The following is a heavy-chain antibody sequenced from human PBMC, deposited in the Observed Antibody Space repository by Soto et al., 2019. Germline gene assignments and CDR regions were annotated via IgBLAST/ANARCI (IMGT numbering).Heavy chain of an antibody. CDR2: ISWNSGSI. V-gene: IGHV3-9*01. Sequence: EVQLVESGGGLVQPGRSLRLSCAASGFTFDDYAMHWVRQAPGKGLEWVSGISWNSGSIGYADSVKGRFTISRDNAKNSLYLQMNSLRAEDTALYYCATLYSSSWYRDYYYYGMDVWGQGTTVTASS. D-gene: IGHD6-13*01. CDR3: ATLYSSSWYRDYYYYGMDV. J-gene: IGHJ6*02. CDR1: GFTFDDYA.